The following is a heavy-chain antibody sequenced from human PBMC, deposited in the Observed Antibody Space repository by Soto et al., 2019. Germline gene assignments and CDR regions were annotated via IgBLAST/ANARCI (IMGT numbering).Heavy chain of an antibody. J-gene: IGHJ4*02. CDR3: TTYDYIRGNYRVRWAY. CDR1: GFSISDSW. D-gene: IGHD3-16*02. V-gene: IGHV3-15*01. Sequence: EVQLVESGGGLVKPGGSLRVSCAASGFSISDSWMSWVRQAPGKGLEWVARIKSKTDGGTTDYAAPVTGRFTISRDDSKNTLSLQMNSLKTKDTALYYCTTYDYIRGNYRVRWAYWGLGTMVTVSS. CDR2: IKSKTDGGTT.